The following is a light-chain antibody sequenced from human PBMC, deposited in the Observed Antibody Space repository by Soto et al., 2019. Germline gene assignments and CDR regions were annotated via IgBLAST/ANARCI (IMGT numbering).Light chain of an antibody. CDR2: DAS. J-gene: IGKJ4*01. CDR1: QSVSSY. CDR3: HQYYKWPLT. Sequence: EIVLTQSPATLSFSPGERPNLSCRASQSVSSYLAWYQQKPGQTPRLLIYDASTRATDIPARFSGSGSGTDFTLTISSLLSEDFAVYYCHQYYKWPLTFGGGTKV. V-gene: IGKV3-15*01.